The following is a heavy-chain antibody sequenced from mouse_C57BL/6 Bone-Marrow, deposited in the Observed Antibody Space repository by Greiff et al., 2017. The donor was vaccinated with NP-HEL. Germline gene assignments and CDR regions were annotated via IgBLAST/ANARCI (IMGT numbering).Heavy chain of an antibody. CDR2: INSDGGST. CDR3: SYYYGSIDSYYAMDY. D-gene: IGHD1-1*01. J-gene: IGHJ4*01. CDR1: EYEFPSHD. Sequence: VQLKESGGGLVQPGESLKLSCESNEYEFPSHDMSWVRKTPEKRLELVAAINSDGGSTYYPDTMERRFIISRDNTKKTLYLQMSSLRSEDTALYYCSYYYGSIDSYYAMDYWGQGTSVTVSS. V-gene: IGHV5-2*01.